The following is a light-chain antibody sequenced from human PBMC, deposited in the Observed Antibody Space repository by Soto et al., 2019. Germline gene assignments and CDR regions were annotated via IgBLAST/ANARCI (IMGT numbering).Light chain of an antibody. J-gene: IGLJ2*01. Sequence: QSALTQPPSASGSPGQSVTISCTGTSSDVGGYNYVSWYQQHPGKVPKLMIYEVTKRPSGVSNRFSGSKSGNTASLTISGLQAEDEAQYYCSSYSSANTVIFGGGTKLTVL. V-gene: IGLV2-14*03. CDR1: SSDVGGYNY. CDR2: EVT. CDR3: SSYSSANTVI.